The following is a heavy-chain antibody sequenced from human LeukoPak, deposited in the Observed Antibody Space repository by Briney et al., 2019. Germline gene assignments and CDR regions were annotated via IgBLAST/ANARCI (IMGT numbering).Heavy chain of an antibody. V-gene: IGHV3-23*01. Sequence: PGGSLRLSCAAYGFTFSSYAMSWVRQAPGKGLEWVSAITGSGASKYYADSVKGRFTISRDNSKNTLYLQMNSLRAEDTAVYYCAKGGSSWYYFDYWGQGTLVTASS. CDR1: GFTFSSYA. J-gene: IGHJ4*02. CDR3: AKGGSSWYYFDY. CDR2: ITGSGASK. D-gene: IGHD6-13*01.